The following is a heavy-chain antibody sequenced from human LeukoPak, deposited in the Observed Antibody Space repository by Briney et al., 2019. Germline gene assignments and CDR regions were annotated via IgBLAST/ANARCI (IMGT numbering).Heavy chain of an antibody. D-gene: IGHD3-9*01. Sequence: SETLSLTCTVSGDSISSYDWSWIRQPPGKGLEWIGYISYSGSPNYSPSLKSRVTISVDTSKNRFSLKVSSVTAADTAVYHCARYMRLVNHWYLDLWGRGTQVTVSS. V-gene: IGHV4-59*01. J-gene: IGHJ2*01. CDR1: GDSISSYD. CDR3: ARYMRLVNHWYLDL. CDR2: ISYSGSP.